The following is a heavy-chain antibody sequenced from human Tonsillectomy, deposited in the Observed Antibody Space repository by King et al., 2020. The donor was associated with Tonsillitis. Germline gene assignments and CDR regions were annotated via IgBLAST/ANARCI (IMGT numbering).Heavy chain of an antibody. J-gene: IGHJ4*02. V-gene: IGHV3-23*04. D-gene: IGHD6-19*01. CDR2: VSGSGGST. CDR1: GFTFSSYA. CDR3: AKDVAVAGGVLYFDY. Sequence: VQLVESGGGLVQPGGSLRLSCAASGFTFSSYAMSWFRQAPGQGLEWFSAVSGSGGSTYDADSVKGRFTISRDNSKNTLHLQMNSLRAEDTAVYYCAKDVAVAGGVLYFDYWGQGTLVTVSS.